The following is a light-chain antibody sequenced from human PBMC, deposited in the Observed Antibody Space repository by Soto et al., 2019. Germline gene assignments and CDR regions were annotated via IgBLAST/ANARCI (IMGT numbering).Light chain of an antibody. Sequence: DIVMTQSPDSLAVSLGERATINCKSSQSVLYSSNNKNYLAWYQQKPRQPPKLLIYWASTRESGVPDRFSGSGSGTDFTLTISSLQDEDVAVYYGQQYYSTPLAFGRGTKVEIK. CDR1: QSVLYSSNNKNY. J-gene: IGKJ1*01. CDR3: QQYYSTPLA. CDR2: WAS. V-gene: IGKV4-1*01.